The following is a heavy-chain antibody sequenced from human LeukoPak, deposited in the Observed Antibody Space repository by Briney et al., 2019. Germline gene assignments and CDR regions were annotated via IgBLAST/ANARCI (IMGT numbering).Heavy chain of an antibody. D-gene: IGHD3-16*01. V-gene: IGHV1-2*02. CDR1: GYTFTGYY. CDR2: IIPNSGGT. J-gene: IGHJ4*02. Sequence: ASVTVSCMASGYTFTGYYVHWVRQAPAQGLEWVGWIIPNSGGTNYAQKFQGRVTMTRDTAISTAYMELSRLRSDDTAVYYCARDRRTLRFGGFDYWGQGTLVTVSS. CDR3: ARDRRTLRFGGFDY.